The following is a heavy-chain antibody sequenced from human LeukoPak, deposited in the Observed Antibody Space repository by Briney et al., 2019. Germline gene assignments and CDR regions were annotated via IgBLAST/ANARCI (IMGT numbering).Heavy chain of an antibody. CDR3: ARDRWYDGSGYIAAFDY. CDR2: IWYDGSNQ. D-gene: IGHD3-22*01. Sequence: GGSLRLSCEASGFTFSRFGMHWVRQAPGKGLEWVAVIWYDGSNQDYAGSVKGRFTISRDNSKNTLYLQVSSLRAEDTAVYYCARDRWYDGSGYIAAFDYWGQGTLVTVS. V-gene: IGHV3-33*01. CDR1: GFTFSRFG. J-gene: IGHJ4*02.